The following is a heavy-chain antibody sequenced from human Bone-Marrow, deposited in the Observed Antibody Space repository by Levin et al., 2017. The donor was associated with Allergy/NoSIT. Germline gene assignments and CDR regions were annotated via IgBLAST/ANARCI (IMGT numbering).Heavy chain of an antibody. V-gene: IGHV3-23*01. J-gene: IGHJ4*02. CDR2: ISESGGVT. CDR3: AKSPNQYYYESTGYPDYFDY. Sequence: GGSLRLSCAASGFTFSNSPLSWVRQAPGKGLEWVSTISESGGVTYYPDSVKGRFTISRDNSKTTLYLQLNRLRPEDTAMYYGAKSPNQYYYESTGYPDYFDYWGQGTRVIVSS. D-gene: IGHD3-22*01. CDR1: GFTFSNSP.